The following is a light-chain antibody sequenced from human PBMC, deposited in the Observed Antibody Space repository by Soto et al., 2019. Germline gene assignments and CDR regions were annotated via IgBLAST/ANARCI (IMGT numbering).Light chain of an antibody. CDR3: QQYNNWPHT. Sequence: EIVMTQSPVTLSVSPGERASLSCRASQSVSSKLAWFQQKPGQAPSLLIYGISTRATGVPVRFSGSGSGTEFTLTINSLQSEDFALYYCQQYNNWPHTFGQGTKLEIK. V-gene: IGKV3-15*01. CDR2: GIS. J-gene: IGKJ2*01. CDR1: QSVSSK.